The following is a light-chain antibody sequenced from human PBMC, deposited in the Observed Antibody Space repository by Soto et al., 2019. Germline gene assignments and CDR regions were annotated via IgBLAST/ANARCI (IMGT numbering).Light chain of an antibody. V-gene: IGKV3-11*01. CDR2: AAS. J-gene: IGKJ2*01. CDR1: QSVSSY. Sequence: EIVLTQSPATLSLSPGERATLSCRASQSVSSYLAWYQQKPVQAPRLLIYAASNRATGIPARFSGSGSGTDFTLTISSLEPADFAVYYCQQRSNWPPYTFGQGTKLEIK. CDR3: QQRSNWPPYT.